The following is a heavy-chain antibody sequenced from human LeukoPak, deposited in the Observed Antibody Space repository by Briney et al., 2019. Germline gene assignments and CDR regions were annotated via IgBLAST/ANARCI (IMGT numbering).Heavy chain of an antibody. CDR3: ARDGPSGSYASNY. J-gene: IGHJ4*02. CDR1: GGSISSGGYY. D-gene: IGHD1-26*01. V-gene: IGHV4-30-2*01. Sequence: TSQTLSLTCTVSGGSISSGGYYWSWIRQPPGKGLEWIGYIYHSGSTYYNPSLKSRVTISVDRSKNQFSLKLSSVTAADTAVYYCARDGPSGSYASNYWGQGTLVTVSS. CDR2: IYHSGST.